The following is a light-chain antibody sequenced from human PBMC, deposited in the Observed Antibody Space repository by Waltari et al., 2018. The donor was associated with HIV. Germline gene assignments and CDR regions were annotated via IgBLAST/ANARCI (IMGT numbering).Light chain of an antibody. CDR1: HSISAK. J-gene: IGKJ2*01. CDR3: QQYDDGPRGIT. CDR2: EAA. Sequence: EIVITQSPHTLSVSQRQRVTLSRTASHSISAKVAWYQQRPGQTPRLLIYEAATRSTGIPARFSGSGSGTEFTLTISSLQSEDFATYFCQQYDDGPRGITFGQGTMLEIK. V-gene: IGKV3-15*01.